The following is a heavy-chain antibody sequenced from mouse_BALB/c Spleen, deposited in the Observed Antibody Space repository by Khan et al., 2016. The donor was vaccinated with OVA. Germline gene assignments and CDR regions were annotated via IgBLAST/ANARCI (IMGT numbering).Heavy chain of an antibody. CDR1: GYSLTSNYA. CDR3: ARGRAY. CDR2: INYSGST. V-gene: IGHV3-2*02. J-gene: IGHJ3*01. Sequence: EVQLQEPGPGLVKPSQSLSLTCTVTGYSLTSNYAWNWIRQFPGNQLEWMGYINYSGSTSYTPSLKSRISITRDTSTNPSFLQLKSVTTEDTATYVGARGRAYWGQGTLLTVSA. D-gene: IGHD3-3*01.